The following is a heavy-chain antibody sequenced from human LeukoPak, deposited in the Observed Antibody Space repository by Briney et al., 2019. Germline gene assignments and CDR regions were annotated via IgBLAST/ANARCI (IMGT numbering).Heavy chain of an antibody. J-gene: IGHJ4*02. V-gene: IGHV3-30*02. Sequence: GGSLRLSCAASGFTFSGYGMHWVRQAPGKGLEWVTFIRYDERNKYYADSVKGRFTISRDNSKNTLYLQMNSLRAEDTAVYYCAKAYCSGGSCFWDFDYWGQGTLVTVSS. CDR1: GFTFSGYG. CDR3: AKAYCSGGSCFWDFDY. CDR2: IRYDERNK. D-gene: IGHD2-15*01.